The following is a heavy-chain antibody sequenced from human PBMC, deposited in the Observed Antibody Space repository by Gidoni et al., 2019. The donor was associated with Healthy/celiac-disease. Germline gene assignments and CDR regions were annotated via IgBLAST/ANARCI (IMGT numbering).Heavy chain of an antibody. Sequence: QVQLVESGGGVVQPGRSLRLSCAASGFTFSSYGMHWVRQAPGKGLEWVAVIWYDGSNKYYADSVKGRFTISRDNSKNTLYLQMNSLRAEDTAVYYCARDILNHDYGDPYYYYYYGMDVWGQGTTVTVSS. V-gene: IGHV3-33*08. D-gene: IGHD4-17*01. CDR1: GFTFSSYG. CDR3: ARDILNHDYGDPYYYYYYGMDV. CDR2: IWYDGSNK. J-gene: IGHJ6*02.